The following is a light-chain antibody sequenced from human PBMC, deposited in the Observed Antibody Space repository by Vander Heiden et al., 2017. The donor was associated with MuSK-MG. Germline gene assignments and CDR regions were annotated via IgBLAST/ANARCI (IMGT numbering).Light chain of an antibody. CDR1: QSLVHSDGNTY. CDR3: RQGKHWLWT. Sequence: DVVMTQSPLSLPITLGQPASISCRSSQSLVHSDGNTYLDWFQQRPGHSPRRLIYKGSNRDSGVPDRFSGSGSGTDFTLTISRVEAEDVGVYYCRQGKHWLWTFGQGTKVEIK. V-gene: IGKV2-30*02. CDR2: KGS. J-gene: IGKJ1*01.